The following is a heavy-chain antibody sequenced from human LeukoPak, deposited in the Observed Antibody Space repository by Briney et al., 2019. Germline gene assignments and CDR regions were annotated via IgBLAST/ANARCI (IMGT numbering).Heavy chain of an antibody. V-gene: IGHV4-4*09. D-gene: IGHD1-1*01. CDR2: IYTTGST. CDR1: GGSINSYF. CDR3: AGPDIATRPQKYYYYYMDV. J-gene: IGHJ6*03. Sequence: PSQTLSLTCTVSGGSINSYFWNWIRQSPGKGLEWIGYIYTTGSTGYNPSLKSRITMSVDTSKNQFSLNLSSVTAADTAIYYCAGPDIATRPQKYYYYYMDVWGKGTTVTVSS.